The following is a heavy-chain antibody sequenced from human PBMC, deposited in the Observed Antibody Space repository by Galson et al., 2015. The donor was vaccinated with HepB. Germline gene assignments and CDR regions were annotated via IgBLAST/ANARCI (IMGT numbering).Heavy chain of an antibody. J-gene: IGHJ4*02. Sequence: SLRLSCAASGFIFSDYYMTWIRQAPGKGLEWVSYISSSNTYTNYADSVKGRFTISRDDAKNSLYLQMNGLRAEDTAVYYCARAIRNHYYDANGYADYWGQGTLVTVSS. CDR2: ISSSNTYT. D-gene: IGHD3-22*01. CDR1: GFIFSDYY. CDR3: ARAIRNHYYDANGYADY. V-gene: IGHV3-11*03.